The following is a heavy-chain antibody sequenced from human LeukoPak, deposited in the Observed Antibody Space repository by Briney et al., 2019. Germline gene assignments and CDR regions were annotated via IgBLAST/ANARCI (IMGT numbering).Heavy chain of an antibody. Sequence: PGGSLRLSCAASGFTFSSYWMSWVRQAPGKGLEWVSAISGSGGSTYYADSVKGRFTISRDNSKNTLYLQMNSLRAEDTAVYYCAKDPRVVVVAATLDPGYFQHWGQGTLVTVSS. CDR3: AKDPRVVVVAATLDPGYFQH. J-gene: IGHJ1*01. CDR2: ISGSGGST. D-gene: IGHD2-15*01. V-gene: IGHV3-23*01. CDR1: GFTFSSYW.